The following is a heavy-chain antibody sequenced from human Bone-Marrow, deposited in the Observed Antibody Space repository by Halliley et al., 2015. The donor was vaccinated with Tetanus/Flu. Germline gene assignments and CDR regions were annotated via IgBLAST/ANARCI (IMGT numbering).Heavy chain of an antibody. V-gene: IGHV3-30*10. J-gene: IGHJ6*02. CDR2: SYDGSKK. Sequence: SYDGSKKDYTESGKGRFSISRDNSKNTQFLQMNSLRDEDTAVYYCARERGTTETTSSYYYYGMDAWGQGTTVIISS. CDR3: ARERGTTETTSSYYYYGMDA. D-gene: IGHD4-17*01.